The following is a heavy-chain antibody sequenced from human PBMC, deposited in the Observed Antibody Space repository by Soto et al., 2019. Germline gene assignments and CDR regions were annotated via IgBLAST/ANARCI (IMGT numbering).Heavy chain of an antibody. V-gene: IGHV3-21*01. J-gene: IGHJ6*02. CDR3: ARDRGYDPHDYYYNAMDV. D-gene: IGHD3-10*01. Sequence: EVQLVESGGGLVKPGGSLRLSCISSGFTFRTYTMNWVRQAPGNGLEWVSGIRGFSPYTFYAESVKGRFTISRDNAKNSLYLQMNSLRAEDTAVYYCARDRGYDPHDYYYNAMDVWGQGTTVTVSS. CDR1: GFTFRTYT. CDR2: IRGFSPYT.